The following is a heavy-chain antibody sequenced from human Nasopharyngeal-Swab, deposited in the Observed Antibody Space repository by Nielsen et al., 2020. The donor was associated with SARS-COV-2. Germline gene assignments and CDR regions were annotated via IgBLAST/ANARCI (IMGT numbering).Heavy chain of an antibody. CDR1: GFSLSTNGMC. CDR3: ARMVVAGNRWGRGYYYYGMDV. CDR2: IDWDDDK. Sequence: SGPTLVKPPQTLTLTCTYSGFSLSTNGMCVRWSRQPPGKALEWLALIDWDDDKYYSTSLKTWLTISKVTSKNQVVLTMTNMDPVDTATYYCARMVVAGNRWGRGYYYYGMDVWGQGTTVTVSS. V-gene: IGHV2-70*01. D-gene: IGHD6-19*01. J-gene: IGHJ6*02.